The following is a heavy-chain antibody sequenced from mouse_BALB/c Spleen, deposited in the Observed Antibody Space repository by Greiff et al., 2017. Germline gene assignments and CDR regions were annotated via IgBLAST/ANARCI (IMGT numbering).Heavy chain of an antibody. D-gene: IGHD2-1*01. J-gene: IGHJ4*01. CDR3: ARAGNYGAMDY. V-gene: IGHV14-1*02. CDR1: GFNIKDYY. Sequence: VQLKQSGAELVRPGALVKLSCKASGFNIKDYYMHWVKQRPEQGLEWIGWIDPENGNTIYDPKFQGKASITADTSSNTAYLQLSSLTSEDTAVYYCARAGNYGAMDYWGQGTSVTVSS. CDR2: IDPENGNT.